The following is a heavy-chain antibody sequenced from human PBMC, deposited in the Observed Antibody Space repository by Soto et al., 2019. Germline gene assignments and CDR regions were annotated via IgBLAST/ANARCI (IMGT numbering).Heavy chain of an antibody. CDR3: ARVGELGYCSSTSCYGRNDYYGMDV. V-gene: IGHV1-18*01. CDR2: ISAYNGNT. D-gene: IGHD2-2*01. J-gene: IGHJ6*02. Sequence: ASVKVSCKASGYTFTSYGISWVRQAPGQGLEWMGWISAYNGNTNYAQKLQGRVTMTTDTSTSTAYMELRSLRSDDTAVYYCARVGELGYCSSTSCYGRNDYYGMDVWGQGTTVTVSS. CDR1: GYTFTSYG.